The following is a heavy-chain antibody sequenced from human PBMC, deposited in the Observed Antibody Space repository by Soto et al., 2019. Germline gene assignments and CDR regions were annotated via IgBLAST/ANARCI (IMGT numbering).Heavy chain of an antibody. CDR1: GFTFSSYA. D-gene: IGHD4-17*01. J-gene: IGHJ4*02. CDR3: AKRPVDTVRGPVDRYFDY. CDR2: ISGSGGST. V-gene: IGHV3-23*01. Sequence: EVQLLESGGGLVQPGGSLRLSCAASGFTFSSYAMSWVRQAPGKGLEWVSAISGSGGSTYYADSVKGRFTISRENSKNTMYLQMNSLRAEDTAVYYCAKRPVDTVRGPVDRYFDYWGQGTLVTVSS.